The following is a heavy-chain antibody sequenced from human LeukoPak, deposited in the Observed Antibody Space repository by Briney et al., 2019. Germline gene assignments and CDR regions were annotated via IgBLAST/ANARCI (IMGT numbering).Heavy chain of an antibody. Sequence: GGSLRLSCAASGFTFDDYAIHWVRHAPGKGLEWVSGISWNSGSIGYADSVKGRFTISRDNAKNSLYLQMNSLRAEDTALYYCAKDIVATNLDAFDIWGQGTMVTVSS. D-gene: IGHD5-12*01. J-gene: IGHJ3*02. CDR2: ISWNSGSI. CDR3: AKDIVATNLDAFDI. CDR1: GFTFDDYA. V-gene: IGHV3-9*01.